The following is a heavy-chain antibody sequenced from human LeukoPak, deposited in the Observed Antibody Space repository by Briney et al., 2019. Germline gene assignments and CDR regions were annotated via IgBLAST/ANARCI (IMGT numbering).Heavy chain of an antibody. CDR2: ISTAGET. J-gene: IGHJ2*01. Sequence: GGSLRLSCAASGFTFSSYDMHWVRQAPGKGLEWVSGISTAGETNYSGSVKGRFTTSRENAKNSVYLQMNSLRAGDTAVYCAREIAVAGTWYFDLWGRGTLVTVSS. V-gene: IGHV3-13*01. CDR3: AREIAVAGTWYFDL. D-gene: IGHD6-19*01. CDR1: GFTFSSYD.